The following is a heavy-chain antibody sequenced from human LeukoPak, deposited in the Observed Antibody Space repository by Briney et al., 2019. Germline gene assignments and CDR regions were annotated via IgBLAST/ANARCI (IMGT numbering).Heavy chain of an antibody. CDR1: GFTFSSYA. CDR3: AKKFSGYSYLEDY. CDR2: ISGSGGST. J-gene: IGHJ4*02. D-gene: IGHD5-18*01. Sequence: PGGSLRHSCAASGFTFSSYAMSWVRQAPGKGLEWVSGISGSGGSTHYADSVKGRFTISRDNSKNTLYLQMNSLRAEDTAVYYCAKKFSGYSYLEDYWGQGTLVTVSS. V-gene: IGHV3-23*01.